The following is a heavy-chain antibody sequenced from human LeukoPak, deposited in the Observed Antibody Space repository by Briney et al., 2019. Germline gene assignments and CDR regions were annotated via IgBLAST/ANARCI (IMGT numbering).Heavy chain of an antibody. CDR1: GGSISSSSYY. Sequence: SETLSLTCTVSGGSISSSSYYWGWIRQPPGKGLEWIGSIYYSGSTYYNPSLKSRVTISVDTSKNQFSLKLSSVTAADTAVYYCASLNIPAAIAPQFDPWGQGTLVTVSS. V-gene: IGHV4-39*01. CDR3: ASLNIPAAIAPQFDP. D-gene: IGHD2-2*02. J-gene: IGHJ5*02. CDR2: IYYSGST.